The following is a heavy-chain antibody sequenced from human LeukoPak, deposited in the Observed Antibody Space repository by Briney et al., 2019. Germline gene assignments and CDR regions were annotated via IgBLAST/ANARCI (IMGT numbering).Heavy chain of an antibody. CDR3: ARGGDLWGDAFDI. Sequence: SETLSLTCTVSGGSISSYYWSWIRQPPGKGLEWIGYIYYSGSTNYNPSLKSRVTISVDTSKNQFSLKLSSVTAADTAVYYCARGGDLWGDAFDIWGQGTMVTVSS. V-gene: IGHV4-59*01. CDR2: IYYSGST. J-gene: IGHJ3*02. D-gene: IGHD3-3*01. CDR1: GGSISSYY.